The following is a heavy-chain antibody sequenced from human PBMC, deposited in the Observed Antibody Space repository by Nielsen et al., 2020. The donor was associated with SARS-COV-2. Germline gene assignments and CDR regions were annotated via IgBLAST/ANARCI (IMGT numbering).Heavy chain of an antibody. CDR1: GFTFSNFA. CDR2: ISYDGNE. Sequence: GESLKISCAASGFTFSNFAMHWVRQAPGKGLEWMTIISYDGNEHYADSVKGRFTISRDNSKSTVFLQMNSLKLEDTAVYYCARETIDHTSSFVDHWGQGTLVTVSS. V-gene: IGHV3-30*04. J-gene: IGHJ5*02. D-gene: IGHD6-6*01. CDR3: ARETIDHTSSFVDH.